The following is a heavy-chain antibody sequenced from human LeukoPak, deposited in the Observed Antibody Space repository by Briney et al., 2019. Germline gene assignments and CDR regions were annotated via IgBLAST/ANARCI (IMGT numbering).Heavy chain of an antibody. Sequence: GGSLRLSCAASGFIFKSYAMHWVRQAPGKGLEWLAVISYDGRNIDYAASVKGRFTISRDNSEKTVYLQMNNVRAGDTAVYLCAKGVLSYYYMDVWGAGTTVIVSS. D-gene: IGHD2/OR15-2a*01. V-gene: IGHV3-30*04. CDR2: ISYDGRNI. CDR3: AKGVLSYYYMDV. J-gene: IGHJ6*03. CDR1: GFIFKSYA.